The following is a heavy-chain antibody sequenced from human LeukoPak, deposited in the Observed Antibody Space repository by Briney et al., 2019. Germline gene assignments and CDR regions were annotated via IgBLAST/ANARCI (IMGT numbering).Heavy chain of an antibody. J-gene: IGHJ5*02. CDR3: ARRANWFDP. CDR2: IYYSGST. CDR1: GGSISSYY. V-gene: IGHV4-59*08. Sequence: PSETLSFTCTVSGGSISSYYWSWIRQPPGKGLEWIGYIYYSGSTNYNPSLKSRVTISVDTSKNQFSLKLSSVTAADTAVYYCARRANWFDPWGQGTLVTVSS.